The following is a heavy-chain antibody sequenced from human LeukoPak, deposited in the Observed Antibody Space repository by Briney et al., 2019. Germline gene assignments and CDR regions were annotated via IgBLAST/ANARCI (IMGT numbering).Heavy chain of an antibody. Sequence: PSETLSLTCTVSGASMNNYYWSWIRQSPEKGLEWLGFVFSRGTTNLNPSFKSRLIMSIDTSKNQFSLRLSSVTAADTAVYFCARSWAAKWELPGQFDSWGQGRLVSVPS. CDR2: VFSRGTT. V-gene: IGHV4-59*08. CDR1: GASMNNYY. CDR3: ARSWAAKWELPGQFDS. D-gene: IGHD1-26*01. J-gene: IGHJ4*02.